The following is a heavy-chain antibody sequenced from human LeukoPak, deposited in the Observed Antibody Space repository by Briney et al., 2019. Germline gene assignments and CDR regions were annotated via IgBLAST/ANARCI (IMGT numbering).Heavy chain of an antibody. Sequence: GASVKVSCKASGYTFTSYYMHWVRQAPGQGLEWMGIINPSGGSTSYAQKFQGRVTMTRDMSTSTVYMELSSLRSEDTAVYYCARAGMAGKYYYYYYMDVWGKGTTVTVSS. CDR2: INPSGGST. V-gene: IGHV1-46*01. CDR3: ARAGMAGKYYYYYYMDV. CDR1: GYTFTSYY. J-gene: IGHJ6*03. D-gene: IGHD6-19*01.